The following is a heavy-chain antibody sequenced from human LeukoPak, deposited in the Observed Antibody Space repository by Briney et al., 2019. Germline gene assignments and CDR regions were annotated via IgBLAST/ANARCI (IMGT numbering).Heavy chain of an antibody. V-gene: IGHV4-59*01. CDR3: ARDQYYDSSGL. Sequence: SETLSLTCTVSGGSINSYYWSWIRQPPGKGLVWIGYIYYSGSTNYNPSLKSRVTISVDTSKNKLSLQLSSVTAADTAVYFCARDQYYDSSGLWGQGTLLSVSS. J-gene: IGHJ4*02. CDR1: GGSINSYY. D-gene: IGHD3-22*01. CDR2: IYYSGST.